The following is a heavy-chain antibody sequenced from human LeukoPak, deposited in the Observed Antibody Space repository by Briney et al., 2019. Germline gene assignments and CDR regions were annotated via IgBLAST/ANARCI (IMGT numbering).Heavy chain of an antibody. CDR1: GYTFTGYY. Sequence: ASVKVSCKASGYTFTGYYMHWVGQSPGQGLEWMGWITPKSGGTNCAQKFQGWVTMTRDKSISTAYMELGRLRSDDKAVYYCARDGGTTGTDNWFDPWGQGTLVIVSS. V-gene: IGHV1-2*04. CDR3: ARDGGTTGTDNWFDP. D-gene: IGHD1-1*01. CDR2: ITPKSGGT. J-gene: IGHJ5*02.